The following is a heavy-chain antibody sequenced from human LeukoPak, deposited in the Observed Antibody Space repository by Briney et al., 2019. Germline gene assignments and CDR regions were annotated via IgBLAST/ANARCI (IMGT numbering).Heavy chain of an antibody. CDR2: IYTSGST. V-gene: IGHV4-61*02. CDR1: GGSISSGGYY. D-gene: IGHD3-22*01. CDR3: ARDLPGGYYDSSGYYSSWFDP. Sequence: PSQTLSLTCTVSGGSISSGGYYWSWIRQPAGKGLEWIGRIYTSGSTNYNPSLKSRVTMSVDTSKNQFSLKLSSVTAADTAVYYCARDLPGGYYDSSGYYSSWFDPWGQGTLVTVSS. J-gene: IGHJ5*02.